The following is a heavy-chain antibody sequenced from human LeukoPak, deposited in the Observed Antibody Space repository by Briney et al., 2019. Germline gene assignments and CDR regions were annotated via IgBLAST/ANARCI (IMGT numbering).Heavy chain of an antibody. J-gene: IGHJ6*03. V-gene: IGHV1-18*01. CDR3: ARAPTYYYGSGSYYTPYYYYYMDV. CDR2: ISAYNGNT. CDR1: GYTFTSYG. D-gene: IGHD3-10*01. Sequence: GASVKVSCKASGYTFTSYGISWVRQAPGQGLEWMGWISAYNGNTNYAQKLQGRVTMTTDTSTSTAYMELRSLRSDDTAVYYCARAPTYYYGSGSYYTPYYYYYMDVWGKGTTVTISS.